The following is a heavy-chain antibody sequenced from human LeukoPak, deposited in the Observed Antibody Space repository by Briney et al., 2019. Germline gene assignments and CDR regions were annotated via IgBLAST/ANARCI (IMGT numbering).Heavy chain of an antibody. J-gene: IGHJ5*02. Sequence: AETLSLTRTVCVGSISSSSYYWGWIRQPPGKGVEWIGSIYYSGNTYYNPSLKSRLTISVDTPKNQLSRKLSSVTAADTAVYYCARQSGCYDVWRATYGIAGEGFDPWGQGTLVTVSS. D-gene: IGHD3-3*01. CDR1: VGSISSSSYY. CDR2: IYYSGNT. V-gene: IGHV4-39*01. CDR3: ARQSGCYDVWRATYGIAGEGFDP.